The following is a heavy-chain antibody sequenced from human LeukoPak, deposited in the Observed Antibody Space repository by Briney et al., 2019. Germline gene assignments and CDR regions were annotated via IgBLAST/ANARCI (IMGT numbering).Heavy chain of an antibody. J-gene: IGHJ4*02. CDR1: GFTFGDYA. CDR3: TRDGAFLDGYNYYFAC. V-gene: IGHV3-49*03. CDR2: IRSKAYGGTT. Sequence: GGSLRLSCTASGFTFGDYAMSWFRQAPGKGLEWVGFIRSKAYGGTTEYAASVKGRFTISRDDSKSIAYLQMNSLKTEDTAVYYCTRDGAFLDGYNYYFACWGQGSLVTVSS. D-gene: IGHD5-24*01.